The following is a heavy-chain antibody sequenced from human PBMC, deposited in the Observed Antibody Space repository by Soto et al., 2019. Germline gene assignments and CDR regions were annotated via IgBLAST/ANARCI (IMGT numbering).Heavy chain of an antibody. V-gene: IGHV1-8*01. CDR3: AKVSRKGSAIDFDY. CDR1: GYTFSNYD. Sequence: QVQLVQSGAELKKPGASVKVSCKASGYTFSNYDMNWVRQATGQGPEWIGWVNPNNGDTGYAQKFQGRVTLTTDISTNTAYMERTSLRSEDTAIYYCAKVSRKGSAIDFDYWGQGTLITVSS. CDR2: VNPNNGDT. D-gene: IGHD3-10*01. J-gene: IGHJ4*02.